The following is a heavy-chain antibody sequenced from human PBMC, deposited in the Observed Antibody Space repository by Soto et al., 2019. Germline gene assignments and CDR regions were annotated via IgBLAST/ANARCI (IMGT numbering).Heavy chain of an antibody. Sequence: QVQLVQSGAKVKNPGASVKVSCKASGYTFTSYDINWVRQATGQGLEWMGWMNPNSGNTGYAQKFQGRVTMTRNTSISTAYMELSSLRSEDTAVYFCAREHSSSWRFDYWGQGTLVTVSS. V-gene: IGHV1-8*01. CDR1: GYTFTSYD. J-gene: IGHJ4*02. CDR2: MNPNSGNT. CDR3: AREHSSSWRFDY. D-gene: IGHD6-13*01.